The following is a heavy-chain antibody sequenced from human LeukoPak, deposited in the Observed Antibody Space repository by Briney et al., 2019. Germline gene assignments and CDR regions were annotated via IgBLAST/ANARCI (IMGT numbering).Heavy chain of an antibody. J-gene: IGHJ3*02. CDR2: INTDGSST. CDR3: AKDITGGSDYGDFWYAFDI. Sequence: GGSLRLSCAASGFTFSSYWMHWVRQAPGKGLVWVSRINTDGSSTSYADSVKGRFTISRDNAKNTLYLQMNSLRAEDTALYYCAKDITGGSDYGDFWYAFDIWGQGTMVTVSS. D-gene: IGHD4-17*01. CDR1: GFTFSSYW. V-gene: IGHV3-74*01.